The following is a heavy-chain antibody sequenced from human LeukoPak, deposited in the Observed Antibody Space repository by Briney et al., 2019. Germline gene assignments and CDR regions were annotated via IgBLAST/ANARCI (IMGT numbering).Heavy chain of an antibody. CDR1: GFTFTNFW. J-gene: IGHJ4*02. Sequence: PGGSLRLSCEASGFTFTNFWMHWVRHTPGKGPVWVSYINSDGSSLKYADSVKGRFTISRDNSKNTVHLQMNDLRAEDRAVYFCARGSRVTPDHWGQGILVTVSS. V-gene: IGHV3-74*03. CDR3: ARGSRVTPDH. CDR2: INSDGSSL. D-gene: IGHD2-21*02.